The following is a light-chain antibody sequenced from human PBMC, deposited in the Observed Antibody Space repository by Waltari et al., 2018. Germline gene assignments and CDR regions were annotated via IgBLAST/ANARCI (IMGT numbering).Light chain of an antibody. Sequence: DIQMTQSPTSLSASVGDTVTITSRASQTTTNYLNWYQQRAGKAPKLLIYAASTLQSGVPSRFSGSGYGTDFTLTISSLQPEDSATYFCQQSSYIPYTFGQGTILQIK. J-gene: IGKJ2*01. CDR2: AAS. V-gene: IGKV1-39*01. CDR1: QTTTNY. CDR3: QQSSYIPYT.